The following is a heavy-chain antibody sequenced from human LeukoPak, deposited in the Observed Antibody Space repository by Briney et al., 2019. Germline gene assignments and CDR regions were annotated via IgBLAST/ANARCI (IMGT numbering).Heavy chain of an antibody. CDR3: ARIDFDRRYY. CDR1: GGSSSSSNYY. CDR2: IYYSGTT. V-gene: IGHV4-39*01. J-gene: IGHJ4*02. D-gene: IGHD3-9*01. Sequence: SETLSPTCTVSGGSSSSSNYYWDWIRQPPGKGLEWIGSIYYSGTTYYNPSLKSRVTVSIDTSKKQFSLKVSSVTAADTAVYYCARIDFDRRYYSGQGILVTVSS.